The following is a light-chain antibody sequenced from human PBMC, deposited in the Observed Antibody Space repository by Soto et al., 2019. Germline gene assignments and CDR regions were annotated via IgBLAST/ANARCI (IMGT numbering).Light chain of an antibody. Sequence: EIVLTQSPATLSSFPGDRVTLSCRASQAVNTRLAWYQHKPGQAPRLLIYLASNRAAGVLARFSGSGSGTDFTLTISSLEPEDFAVYYCQQRSTFGGGTKVEIK. J-gene: IGKJ4*01. CDR1: QAVNTR. CDR3: QQRST. V-gene: IGKV3D-11*01. CDR2: LAS.